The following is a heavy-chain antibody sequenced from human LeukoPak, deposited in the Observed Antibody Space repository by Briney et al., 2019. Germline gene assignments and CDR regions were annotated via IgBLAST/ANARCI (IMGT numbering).Heavy chain of an antibody. CDR3: AKAVVLLWFGELLGEADP. CDR1: GFTFSSYV. D-gene: IGHD3-10*01. CDR2: IRYDGSNK. V-gene: IGHV3-30*02. Sequence: GGSLRLSCAASGFTFSSYVMHWVRQAPGKGLEWVAFIRYDGSNKYYADSVKGRFTTSRDNSKNTLYLQMNSLRAEDTAVYYCAKAVVLLWFGELLGEADPWGQGTLVTVSS. J-gene: IGHJ5*02.